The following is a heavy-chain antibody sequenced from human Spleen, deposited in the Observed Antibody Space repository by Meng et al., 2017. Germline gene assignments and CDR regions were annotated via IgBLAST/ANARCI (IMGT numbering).Heavy chain of an antibody. D-gene: IGHD1-26*01. V-gene: IGHV3-21*01. CDR2: ISSSSSYI. CDR3: AREVTTGVGAANL. Sequence: GESLKISCAASGFSFSSYAMSWVRRAPGKGLEWVSSISSSSSYIYYADSVKGRFTISRDNAKNSLYLQLNSLRAEDTAVYFCAREVTTGVGAANLWGQGTLVTVSS. CDR1: GFSFSSYA. J-gene: IGHJ5*02.